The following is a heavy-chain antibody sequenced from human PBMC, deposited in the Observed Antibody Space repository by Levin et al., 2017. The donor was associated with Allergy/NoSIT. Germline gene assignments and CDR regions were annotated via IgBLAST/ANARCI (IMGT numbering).Heavy chain of an antibody. CDR3: ARLRPPELNFDP. Sequence: GESLKISCKASGYTFTGYYMHWVRQAPGQGLEWMGWINPNSGGTNYAQKFQGWVTMTRDTSISTAYMELSRLRSDDTAVYYCARLRPPELNFDPWGQGTLVTVSS. CDR1: GYTFTGYY. D-gene: IGHD2/OR15-2a*01. CDR2: INPNSGGT. J-gene: IGHJ5*02. V-gene: IGHV1-2*04.